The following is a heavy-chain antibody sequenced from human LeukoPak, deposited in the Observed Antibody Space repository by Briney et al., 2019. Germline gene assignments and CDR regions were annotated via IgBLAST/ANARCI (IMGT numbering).Heavy chain of an antibody. CDR2: IKQDETEK. CDR3: ARDGRDGYNWDYFDY. CDR1: GFTFSNFW. Sequence: GESLRLSCTASGFTFSNFWMGWVRQAPGKGLEWVANIKQDETEKFYLGSVKGRFTISRDNSKNTPYLQMNSLRAEDTAVYYCARDGRDGYNWDYFDYWGQGTLVTVSS. V-gene: IGHV3-7*03. J-gene: IGHJ4*02. D-gene: IGHD5-24*01.